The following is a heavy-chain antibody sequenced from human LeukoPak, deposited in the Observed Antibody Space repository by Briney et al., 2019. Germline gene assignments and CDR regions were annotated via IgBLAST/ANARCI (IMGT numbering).Heavy chain of an antibody. CDR2: IYYSGST. J-gene: IGHJ4*02. CDR3: ARMPPYYYDSGGIDY. CDR1: GGSFSGYY. V-gene: IGHV4-59*08. Sequence: SETLSLTCAVYGGSFSGYYWSWIRQPPGKGLEWIGYIYYSGSTNYNPSLKSRVTISVDTSKNQFSLKLSSVTAADTAVYYCARMPPYYYDSGGIDYWGQGTLVTVSS. D-gene: IGHD3-22*01.